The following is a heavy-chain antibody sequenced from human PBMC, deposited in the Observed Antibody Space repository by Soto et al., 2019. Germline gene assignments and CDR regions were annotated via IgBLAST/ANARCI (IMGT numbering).Heavy chain of an antibody. CDR2: IYYSGST. Sequence: SETLSLTCTVSGGSISSGGYYWSWIRQHPGKGLEWIGYIYYSGSTYYNPSLKSRVTISVDTSKNQFSLKLSSVTAADTAVYYCAREARKGYNFGHYYGMDVWGQGTTVT. CDR3: AREARKGYNFGHYYGMDV. J-gene: IGHJ6*02. D-gene: IGHD5-12*01. CDR1: GGSISSGGYY. V-gene: IGHV4-31*03.